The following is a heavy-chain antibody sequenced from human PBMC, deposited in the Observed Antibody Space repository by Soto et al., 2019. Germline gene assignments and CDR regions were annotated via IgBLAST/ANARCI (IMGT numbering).Heavy chain of an antibody. Sequence: QVQLVESGGGVVQPGRSLRLSCAASGFTFSSYAMNWVRQAPGKGLEWVAVISYDGSNKYYADSVKGRFTISRDNSKNTLYRQLNSLRAEETAVYYCARASKPYYYGSGSYYLIDYGGQGTLVTVSS. CDR2: ISYDGSNK. V-gene: IGHV3-30-3*01. D-gene: IGHD3-10*01. CDR3: ARASKPYYYGSGSYYLIDY. J-gene: IGHJ4*02. CDR1: GFTFSSYA.